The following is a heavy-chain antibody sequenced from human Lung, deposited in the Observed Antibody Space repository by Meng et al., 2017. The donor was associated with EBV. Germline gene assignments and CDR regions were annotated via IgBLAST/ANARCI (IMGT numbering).Heavy chain of an antibody. CDR3: ARSALEGYNYHFDY. CDR2: INPSGGST. D-gene: IGHD5-24*01. Sequence: QGQLVQSGAEVKKPGASMKVSCKASGYTFTSYYIHWVRQAPGQGLEWMGVINPSGGSTTYSQKFQGRLTMTRDTSTSTVYMELSSLRSEDTAIYYCARSALEGYNYHFDYWGQGTLVTVSS. V-gene: IGHV1-46*01. CDR1: GYTFTSYY. J-gene: IGHJ4*02.